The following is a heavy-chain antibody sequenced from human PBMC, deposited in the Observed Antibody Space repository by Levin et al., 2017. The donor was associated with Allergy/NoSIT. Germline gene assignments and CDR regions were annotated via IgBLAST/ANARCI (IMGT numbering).Heavy chain of an antibody. CDR3: ATGSGNYYGY. Sequence: ETLSLTCAASGFIFTKYWMHWVRQAPGKGLVWVSFINSDGSGTTYADSVKGRFTISRDNAKHTMYLQMNSLRAEDTAMYYCATGSGNYYGYWGQGTLVTVSS. J-gene: IGHJ4*02. CDR2: INSDGSGT. V-gene: IGHV3-74*01. D-gene: IGHD3-10*01. CDR1: GFIFTKYW.